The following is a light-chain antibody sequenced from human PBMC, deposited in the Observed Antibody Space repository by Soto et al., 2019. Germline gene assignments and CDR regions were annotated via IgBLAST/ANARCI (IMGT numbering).Light chain of an antibody. V-gene: IGLV1-44*01. CDR3: AAWDDSLSGPV. J-gene: IGLJ2*01. Sequence: QSVLTQPSSASGTPGQRVTISCSGGSSNIGGNTAHWYQQFPGTAPKLLIYNSNQRPSGVPDQLSGSKSGTSASLAISGLQSEDEAMYYCAAWDDSLSGPVFGEGTKLTVL. CDR1: SSNIGGNT. CDR2: NSN.